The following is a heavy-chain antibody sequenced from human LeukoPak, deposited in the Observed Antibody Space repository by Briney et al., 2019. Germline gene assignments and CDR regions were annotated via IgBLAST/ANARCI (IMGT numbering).Heavy chain of an antibody. V-gene: IGHV4-38-2*01. CDR2: IYHSGST. D-gene: IGHD3-3*01. CDR3: ARKYYDFWSGYYKYYYYYMDV. J-gene: IGHJ6*03. CDR1: GYSISSGYY. Sequence: ESGPGLVKPSETLSLTCAVSGYSISSGYYWGWIRQPPGKGLEWIGSIYHSGSTYYNPSLKSRVTISVDTSKNQFSLKLSFVTAADTAVYYCARKYYDFWSGYYKYYYYYMDVWGKGTTVTVSS.